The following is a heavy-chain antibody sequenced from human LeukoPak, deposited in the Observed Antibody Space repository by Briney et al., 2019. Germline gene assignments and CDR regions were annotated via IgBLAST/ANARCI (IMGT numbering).Heavy chain of an antibody. CDR1: GFTFSSYS. Sequence: PGGSLRLSCVASGFTFSSYSMNWVRQAPGKGLVWVSRINSDGSSTSYADSVKGRFTISRDNAKNTLYLQMNSLRAEDTAVYYCARSYYYDSSGYNYFDYWGQGTLVTVSS. V-gene: IGHV3-74*01. J-gene: IGHJ4*02. CDR3: ARSYYYDSSGYNYFDY. CDR2: INSDGSST. D-gene: IGHD3-22*01.